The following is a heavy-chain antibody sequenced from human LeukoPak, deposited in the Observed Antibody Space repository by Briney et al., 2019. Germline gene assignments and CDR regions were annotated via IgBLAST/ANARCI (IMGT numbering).Heavy chain of an antibody. CDR3: ARDRYDFWSGYPTLGYYYYMDV. CDR2: ISAYNGNT. Sequence: ASVKVSCKASGYTFTSYGISWVRQAPGQGLEWMGWISAYNGNTNYAQKLQARVTMTTDTSTSTAYMELRSLRSDDTAVYYCARDRYDFWSGYPTLGYYYYMDVWGKGTTVTVSS. D-gene: IGHD3-3*01. V-gene: IGHV1-18*01. CDR1: GYTFTSYG. J-gene: IGHJ6*03.